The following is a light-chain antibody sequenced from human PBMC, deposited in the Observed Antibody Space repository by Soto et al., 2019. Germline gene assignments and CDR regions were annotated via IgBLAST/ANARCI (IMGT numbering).Light chain of an antibody. CDR3: SSYAASNNFYFV. CDR2: EAT. V-gene: IGLV2-8*01. CDR1: SSDVGGYNY. Sequence: QSALTQPPSASGSPGQSVTISCTGTSSDVGGYNYVSWYQQYPGRAPKLMIYEATKRPSGVPDRFSGSKSGSTASLTVSGLQAGDEADYYCSSYAASNNFYFVFGGGTQLTVL. J-gene: IGLJ3*02.